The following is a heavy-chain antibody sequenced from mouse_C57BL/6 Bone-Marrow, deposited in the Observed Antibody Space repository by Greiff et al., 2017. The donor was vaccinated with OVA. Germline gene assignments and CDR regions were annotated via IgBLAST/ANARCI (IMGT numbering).Heavy chain of an antibody. D-gene: IGHD1-1*01. V-gene: IGHV5-12*01. CDR3: ARGDGSPGAY. Sequence: EVKLVESGGGLVQPGGSLKLSCAASGFTFSDYYMYWVRQTPEKRLEWVAYISNGGGSTYYPDNVKGRFTISRDNAKNTLYLQMSSLKSEDAAMYYCARGDGSPGAYWGQGTLVTVSA. CDR1: GFTFSDYY. CDR2: ISNGGGST. J-gene: IGHJ3*01.